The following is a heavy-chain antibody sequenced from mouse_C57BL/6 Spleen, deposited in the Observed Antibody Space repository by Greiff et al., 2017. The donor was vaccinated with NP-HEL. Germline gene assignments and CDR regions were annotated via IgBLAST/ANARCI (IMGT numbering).Heavy chain of an antibody. J-gene: IGHJ2*01. CDR1: GYTFTDYY. V-gene: IGHV1-19*01. D-gene: IGHD3-2*02. CDR3: ARWGSSGYFDY. CDR2: INPYNGGT. Sequence: EVQLQQSGPVLVKPGASVKMSCKASGYTFTDYYMNWVKQSHGKSLEWIGVINPYNGGTSYNQKFKGKATLTVDKSSSTAYMELNSLTSEDSAVYYCARWGSSGYFDYWGQGTTLTVSS.